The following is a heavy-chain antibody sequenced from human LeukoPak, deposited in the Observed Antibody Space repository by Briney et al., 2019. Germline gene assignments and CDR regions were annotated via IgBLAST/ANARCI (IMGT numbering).Heavy chain of an antibody. CDR3: ARGLRYYDFWSGYYYNWFDP. CDR2: SNHSGST. V-gene: IGHV4-34*01. Sequence: PSETLSLTCAVYGGSFSGYYWSWIRQPPGKGLEWIGESNHSGSTNYNPSLKRRVTISVDTSKNQLSLKLSSVTAAATAVYYCARGLRYYDFWSGYYYNWFDPWGQGTLVTVSS. J-gene: IGHJ5*02. D-gene: IGHD3-3*01. CDR1: GGSFSGYY.